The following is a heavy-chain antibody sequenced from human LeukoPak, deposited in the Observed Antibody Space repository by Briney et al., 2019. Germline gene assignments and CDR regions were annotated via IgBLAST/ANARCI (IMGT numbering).Heavy chain of an antibody. CDR3: AKLPAYDIPPYYFDY. D-gene: IGHD3-9*01. CDR2: ISGSGGST. Sequence: GGSLRLSCAASGFTFSSYAMSWVRQAPEKGLEWVSAISGSGGSTDYADSVRGRFTISRDNSKNTLYLQMNSLRAEDTAVYYCAKLPAYDIPPYYFDYRGQGILVTVSS. V-gene: IGHV3-23*01. CDR1: GFTFSSYA. J-gene: IGHJ4*02.